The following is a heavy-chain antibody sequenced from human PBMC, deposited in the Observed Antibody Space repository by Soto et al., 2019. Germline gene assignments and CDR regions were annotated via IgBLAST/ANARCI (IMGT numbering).Heavy chain of an antibody. CDR1: GYTFTSYY. CDR2: INPSGGST. J-gene: IGHJ6*03. Sequence: QVQLVQSGAEVKKPGASVKVSCKASGYTFTSYYMHWVRQAPGQGLEWMGIINPSGGSTSYAQKFQGRVTMTRDTSTSTVYMELSSLRSEDTAVYYCARGGGGSGSYYPYYYYYMDVWGKGTTVTVSS. V-gene: IGHV1-46*03. D-gene: IGHD3-10*01. CDR3: ARGGGGSGSYYPYYYYYMDV.